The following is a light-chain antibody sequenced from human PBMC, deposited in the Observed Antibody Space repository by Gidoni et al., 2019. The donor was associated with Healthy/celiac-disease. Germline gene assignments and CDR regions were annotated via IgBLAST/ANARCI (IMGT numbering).Light chain of an antibody. CDR1: QCINSY. V-gene: IGKV1-39*01. Sequence: DIQLTPSPSSLSASVGDRVTITCRASQCINSYLNWYQQKPGKAPKLLIYAASSLQSGVPISSLQPEDFATYYCQQSYSTPRTFGQGTRVEIK. J-gene: IGKJ1*01. CDR3: QQSYSTPRT. CDR2: AAS.